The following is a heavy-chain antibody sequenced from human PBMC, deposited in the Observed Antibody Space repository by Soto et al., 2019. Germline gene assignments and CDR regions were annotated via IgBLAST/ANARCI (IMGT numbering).Heavy chain of an antibody. CDR1: GFTFSRYW. CDR3: ARDANAESFDY. J-gene: IGHJ4*02. V-gene: IGHV3-74*01. Sequence: PGGSLRLSCAVSGFTFSRYWMHWVRQVPGKGLVWVANIVSDGSRTTYADSVKGRFTISRDNAKNTLYLQMDSLRVEDTAVYYCARDANAESFDYWGQGTLVTVSS. CDR2: IVSDGSRT.